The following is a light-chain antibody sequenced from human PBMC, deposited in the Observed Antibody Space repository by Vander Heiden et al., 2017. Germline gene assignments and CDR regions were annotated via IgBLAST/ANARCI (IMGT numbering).Light chain of an antibody. V-gene: IGKV3-15*01. Sequence: DIFLTQSPGTLSLSPGERATLSCRASETVGSDLVWSQQRPSQPPRVIIYGAYTRATGVPPRFSGRGSGTDFNLTITTLQSEDSAVSYCQQYNSWPPPISFGQGTKVEI. CDR3: QQYNSWPPPIS. CDR1: ETVGSD. CDR2: GAY. J-gene: IGKJ1*01.